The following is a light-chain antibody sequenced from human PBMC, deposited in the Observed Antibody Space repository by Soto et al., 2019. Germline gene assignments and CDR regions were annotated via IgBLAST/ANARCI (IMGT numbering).Light chain of an antibody. J-gene: IGKJ1*01. V-gene: IGKV3-20*01. CDR2: GAS. CDR3: HQYGSSPAT. Sequence: ILLTQSPGTLSLAPGEGATLSCRASQSVSSSFLAWYQQKPGQAPRLLIYGASSRATGIPDRFSGSGSGTDFTLTISRLEPEDFAVYYCHQYGSSPATFGQGTKV. CDR1: QSVSSSF.